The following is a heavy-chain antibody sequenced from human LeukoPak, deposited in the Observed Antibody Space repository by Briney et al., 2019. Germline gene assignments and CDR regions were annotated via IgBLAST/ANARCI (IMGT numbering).Heavy chain of an antibody. CDR2: INHSGST. Sequence: SETLSLTCAVYGGSFSGYYWSWVRQPPGKGGEWVGEINHSGSTNYNPSLQTRFTISVDPSKNPFSLTLSSVTAADTAVYYCARLPPTYYYDSSGYYIDDYWGQGTLVTVSS. V-gene: IGHV4-34*01. D-gene: IGHD3-22*01. CDR3: ARLPPTYYYDSSGYYIDDY. J-gene: IGHJ4*02. CDR1: GGSFSGYY.